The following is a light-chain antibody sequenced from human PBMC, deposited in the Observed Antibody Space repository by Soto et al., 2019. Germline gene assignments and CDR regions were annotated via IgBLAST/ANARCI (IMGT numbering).Light chain of an antibody. CDR3: QQLNSYPLT. CDR1: QGISSY. CDR2: AAS. Sequence: DIQLTQSPSFLSASVGDRVTITCRASQGISSYLAWYQQKPGKAPKLLIYAASTLQGGVPSRFSGSGSGTEFTLTISSLQAEDFATYYCQQLNSYPLTFGGGTKVEIK. V-gene: IGKV1-9*01. J-gene: IGKJ4*01.